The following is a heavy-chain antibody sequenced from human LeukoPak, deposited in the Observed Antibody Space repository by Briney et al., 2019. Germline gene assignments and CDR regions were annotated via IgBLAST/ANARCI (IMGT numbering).Heavy chain of an antibody. CDR2: IRYDGSNK. CDR3: AKDRRAYSYGDDYYFDY. D-gene: IGHD5-18*01. J-gene: IGHJ4*02. Sequence: GGSLRLSCAASGFTFSSYGMHWVRQALGKGLEWVAFIRYDGSNKYYADSVKGRFTISRDNSKNTLYLQMNSLRAEDTAVYYCAKDRRAYSYGDDYYFDYWGQGTLVTVSS. CDR1: GFTFSSYG. V-gene: IGHV3-30*02.